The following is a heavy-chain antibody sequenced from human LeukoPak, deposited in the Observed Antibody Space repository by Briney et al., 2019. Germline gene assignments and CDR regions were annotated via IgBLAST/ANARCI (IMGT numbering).Heavy chain of an antibody. D-gene: IGHD5-12*01. V-gene: IGHV4-39*01. CDR1: GGSISSSISY. Sequence: SETLSLTCTVSGGSISSSISYWGWIRQPPGKGLEWIGSMYYSGSTYYNPSLKSRVTISLDTSKNQFSLRLSSVTAADTAVYYCARHTGYSGYENFDYWGQGTLVTVSS. CDR3: ARHTGYSGYENFDY. CDR2: MYYSGST. J-gene: IGHJ4*02.